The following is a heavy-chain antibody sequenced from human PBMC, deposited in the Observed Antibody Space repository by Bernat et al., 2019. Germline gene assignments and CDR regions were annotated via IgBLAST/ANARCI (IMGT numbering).Heavy chain of an antibody. V-gene: IGHV3-33*01. J-gene: IGHJ4*02. CDR2: IWYDGNNK. CDR3: ARLGSSWSFDY. CDR1: GFTFNNYG. Sequence: QVQLVESGGGVVQPGRSLRLSCAASGFTFNNYGMPWVRQVPGKGLEWVAVIWYDGNNKYYADSVKGRVTISRDNSKNTLYLQMNSLGAEDTAMYYCARLGSSWSFDYWGQGTLVTVSS. D-gene: IGHD6-13*01.